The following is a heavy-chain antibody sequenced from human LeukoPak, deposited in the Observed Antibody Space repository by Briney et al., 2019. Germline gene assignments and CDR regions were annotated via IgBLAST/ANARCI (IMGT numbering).Heavy chain of an antibody. Sequence: PGGSLRLSCAASGFTFSTNAMSWVRQAPGKGLEWVSAMSGSGGSTYYADSVKGRFTISRDNSKNTLYLQMNSLRAEDTAVYYCAKGLWFSDWFDPWGQGTLVTVSS. CDR3: AKGLWFSDWFDP. CDR2: MSGSGGST. J-gene: IGHJ5*02. CDR1: GFTFSTNA. D-gene: IGHD5-18*01. V-gene: IGHV3-23*01.